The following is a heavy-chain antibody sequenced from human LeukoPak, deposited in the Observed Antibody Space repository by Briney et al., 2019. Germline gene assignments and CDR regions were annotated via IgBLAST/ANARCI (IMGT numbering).Heavy chain of an antibody. Sequence: GGSLRLSCAASGFSFSNYWMSWVRQAPGKGLEWVSVIYSGGSTYYADSVRGRFTISRDNSKNTLYLQMNSLRAEDTAVYYCARANVPTYYDFWSGYHNYYGMDVWGQGTTVTVSS. D-gene: IGHD3-3*01. CDR3: ARANVPTYYDFWSGYHNYYGMDV. J-gene: IGHJ6*02. CDR2: IYSGGST. CDR1: GFSFSNYW. V-gene: IGHV3-53*01.